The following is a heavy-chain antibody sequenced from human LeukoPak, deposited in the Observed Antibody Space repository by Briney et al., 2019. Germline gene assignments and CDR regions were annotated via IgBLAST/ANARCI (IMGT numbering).Heavy chain of an antibody. D-gene: IGHD3-3*01. Sequence: GGSLRLSCAASGFTFSSYVMHWVRQAPGKGLEWVANIKQDGSEKYYVDSVKGRFTISRDNAKNSLYLQMNSLRAEDTAVYYCARVAGYYDFWSGYYTRRYYYYMDVWGKGTTVTVSS. CDR1: GFTFSSYV. CDR3: ARVAGYYDFWSGYYTRRYYYYMDV. CDR2: IKQDGSEK. J-gene: IGHJ6*03. V-gene: IGHV3-7*01.